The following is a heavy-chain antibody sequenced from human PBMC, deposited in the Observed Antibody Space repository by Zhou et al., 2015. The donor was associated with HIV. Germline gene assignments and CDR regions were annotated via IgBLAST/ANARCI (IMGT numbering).Heavy chain of an antibody. J-gene: IGHJ5*01. D-gene: IGHD1-26*01. CDR3: ARVEDRGGSKGFGWFDF. CDR1: GFTFSDYF. V-gene: IGHV3-11*01. CDR2: ISSSHSTI. Sequence: QVQLVESGGGLVKPGGSLRLSCEASGFTFSDYFMSWIRQTPGKGLEWVSYISSSHSTIYYADSVKGRFTMSRDNIKNSLYLQMNSLRVEDTAVYYCARVEDRGGSKGFGWFDFWGQGALVTVSS.